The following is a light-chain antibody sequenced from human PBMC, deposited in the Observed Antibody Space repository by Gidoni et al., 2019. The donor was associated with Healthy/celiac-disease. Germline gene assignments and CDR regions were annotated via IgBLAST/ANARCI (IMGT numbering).Light chain of an antibody. CDR1: SSDVGGYNY. CDR2: EVS. V-gene: IGLV2-8*01. CDR3: SSYAGSNIVV. J-gene: IGLJ2*01. Sequence: QSALTQPSSASGSPGPSVTISCTGTSSDVGGYNYVSWYHQHPGKAPKLMIYEVSKRPSRVPDRFSGSKSGNTASLTVSGRQAEDEADYYCSSYAGSNIVVFGGGTKLTVL.